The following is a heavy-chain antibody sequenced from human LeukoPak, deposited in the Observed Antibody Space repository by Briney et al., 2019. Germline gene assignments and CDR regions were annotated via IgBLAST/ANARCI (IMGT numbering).Heavy chain of an antibody. D-gene: IGHD2-2*01. Sequence: PGGSLRLSCAASGFTFSSYWMTWTRQAPGKGLEWVANIKQDGSQKYYVDSVKGRFTISRDNAKNSLYLQMNSLRAEDTAVYYCLPLYCSGTGCPLHYWGQGTLVTVSS. CDR3: LPLYCSGTGCPLHY. CDR1: GFTFSSYW. V-gene: IGHV3-7*01. CDR2: IKQDGSQK. J-gene: IGHJ4*02.